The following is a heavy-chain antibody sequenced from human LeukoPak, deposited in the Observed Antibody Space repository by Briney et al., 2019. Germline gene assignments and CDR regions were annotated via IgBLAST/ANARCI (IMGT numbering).Heavy chain of an antibody. V-gene: IGHV3-30*18. J-gene: IGHJ4*02. D-gene: IGHD3-16*01. CDR3: ANGGGFVIFDY. Sequence: GGSLRLSCAASGFTFSSYGMHWVRQAPGKGLEWVAVISYDGSNKYYADSVKGRFTISRDNSKNTLYLQMNSLRAEDTAVCYCANGGGFVIFDYWGQGTLVTVSS. CDR2: ISYDGSNK. CDR1: GFTFSSYG.